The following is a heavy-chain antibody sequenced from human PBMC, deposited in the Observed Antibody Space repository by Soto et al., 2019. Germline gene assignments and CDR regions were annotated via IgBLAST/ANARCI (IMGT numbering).Heavy chain of an antibody. Sequence: ASETLSLTCTVSGGCISSYYWSWIRQPPGKGLEWIGYIYYSGSTNYNPSLKSRVTISVDTSKNQFSLKLSSVTAADTDVYYCAXVRKSWGYYYDPDAFDIWGQGTMFTVSS. D-gene: IGHD3-22*01. J-gene: IGHJ3*02. V-gene: IGHV4-59*01. CDR2: IYYSGST. CDR1: GGCISSYY. CDR3: AXVRKSWGYYYDPDAFDI.